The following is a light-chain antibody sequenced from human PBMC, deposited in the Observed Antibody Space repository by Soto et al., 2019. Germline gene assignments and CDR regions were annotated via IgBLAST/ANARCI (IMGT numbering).Light chain of an antibody. CDR1: QSGSSN. CDR2: GAS. CDR3: QHYNNWPPIT. V-gene: IGKV3-15*01. J-gene: IGKJ5*01. Sequence: EIVMTRSPATLSVSPGERATLSCRASQSGSSNLDWYQQKPGQAPRHLIYGASTRATGIPARSRGSGSGTEFSLTISSLQSEDFADYFCQHYNNWPPITLGQGTRLETK.